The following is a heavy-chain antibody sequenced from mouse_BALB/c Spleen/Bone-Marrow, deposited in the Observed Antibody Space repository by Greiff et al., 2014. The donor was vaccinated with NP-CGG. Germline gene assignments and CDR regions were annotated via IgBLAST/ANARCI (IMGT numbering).Heavy chain of an antibody. D-gene: IGHD4-1*01. V-gene: IGHV14-3*02. CDR1: GFNVKDTY. CDR3: ARWEYYAMDY. CDR2: IDPANGNT. J-gene: IGHJ4*01. Sequence: EVQLQQSGAELVKPGASVKLSCTASGFNVKDTYMHWVKQRPEQGLEWIGRIDPANGNTKYDPKFQGKATITADTSSNTAYLQLSSLASEDTAVYYCARWEYYAMDYWGQGTSVTVSS.